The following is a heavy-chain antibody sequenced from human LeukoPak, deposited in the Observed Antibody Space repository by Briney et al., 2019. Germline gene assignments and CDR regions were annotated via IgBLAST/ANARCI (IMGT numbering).Heavy chain of an antibody. J-gene: IGHJ4*02. D-gene: IGHD1-26*01. V-gene: IGHV4-38-2*02. Sequence: SETLSLTCNVSGYSISSGYYWGWIRQPPGKGLEWIGNIYSSGSTYYNASLQSRVTISIDTSKNQFSLRLNSVTAADTAMYYCAKGGGYGLIDYWGQGTRVTVSS. CDR2: IYSSGST. CDR3: AKGGGYGLIDY. CDR1: GYSISSGYY.